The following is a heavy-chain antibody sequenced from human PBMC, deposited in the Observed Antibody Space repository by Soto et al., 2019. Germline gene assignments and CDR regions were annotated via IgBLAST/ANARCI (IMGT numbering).Heavy chain of an antibody. CDR1: GGTFSSYA. CDR2: IIPIFGTA. V-gene: IGHV1-69*13. J-gene: IGHJ4*02. D-gene: IGHD2-2*01. CDR3: ARDLRYCSSTRCYVFDY. Sequence: SVKVSCKASGGTFSSYAISWVRQAPGQGLEWMGGIIPIFGTANYAQKFQGRVTITADESTSTAYMELSSLRSEDTAVYYCARDLRYCSSTRCYVFDYWGKGTLVTVSS.